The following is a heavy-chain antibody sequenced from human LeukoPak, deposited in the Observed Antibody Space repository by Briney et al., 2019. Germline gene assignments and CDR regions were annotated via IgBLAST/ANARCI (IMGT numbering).Heavy chain of an antibody. CDR1: GVTFRSYS. CDR2: ISSSSSTI. Sequence: GGSLRLSCAASGVTFRSYSMDWVRQAPGKGLEWVSYISSSSSTIYYADSVKGRFTISRDKAKNSLYLQMNSLRDEDTAVYYCARVGPLWFGELFTPLPYYYYYGMDVWGQGTTVTVSS. D-gene: IGHD3-10*01. CDR3: ARVGPLWFGELFTPLPYYYYYGMDV. V-gene: IGHV3-48*02. J-gene: IGHJ6*02.